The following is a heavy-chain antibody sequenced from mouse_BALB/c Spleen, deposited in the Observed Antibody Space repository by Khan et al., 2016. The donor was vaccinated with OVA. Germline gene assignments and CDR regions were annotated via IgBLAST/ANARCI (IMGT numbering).Heavy chain of an antibody. Sequence: QIQLVQSGAELVKPGASVRLSCKASGYTFSSYYLYWVKQRPGHGLEWIGDINPSNGGTNFNENFKTKATLTVDKSSSTAYMQLSSLTSEDSAVYYCIRSGDGAFAYWGQGTLVTVAA. CDR1: GYTFSSYY. D-gene: IGHD1-1*02. CDR2: INPSNGGT. V-gene: IGHV1S81*02. J-gene: IGHJ3*01. CDR3: IRSGDGAFAY.